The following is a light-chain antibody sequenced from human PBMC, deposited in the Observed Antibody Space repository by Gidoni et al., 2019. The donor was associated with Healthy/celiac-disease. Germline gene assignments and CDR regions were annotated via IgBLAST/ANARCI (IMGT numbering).Light chain of an antibody. CDR1: QSVSSN. CDR2: GAS. CDR3: QQYNNWLT. V-gene: IGKV3-15*01. J-gene: IGKJ4*01. Sequence: EIVMTQSPAILSVSPGERATLSCRASQSVSSNLAWYQQKPGQAPRLLIYGASTRATGIPARFSGSGSGTEFTLTISSLQSEDFAVYYCQQYNNWLTFXGXTKVEIK.